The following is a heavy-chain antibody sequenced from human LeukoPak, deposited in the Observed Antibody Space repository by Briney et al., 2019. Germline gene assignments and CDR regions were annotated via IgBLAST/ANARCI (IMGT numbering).Heavy chain of an antibody. CDR3: ARGYSSGWYYFDY. D-gene: IGHD6-19*01. CDR2: IYSGGST. V-gene: IGHV3-53*01. J-gene: IGHJ4*02. CDR1: GFTFGKYW. Sequence: GGSLRLSCVASGFTFGKYWMSWVRQAPGKGLEWVSVIYSGGSTYYADSVKGRFTISRDNSKNTLYLQMNSLRAEDTAVYYCARGYSSGWYYFDYWGQGTLVTVSS.